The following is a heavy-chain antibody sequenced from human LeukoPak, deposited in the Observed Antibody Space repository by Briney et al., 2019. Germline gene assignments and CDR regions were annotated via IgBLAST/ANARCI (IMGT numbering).Heavy chain of an antibody. CDR2: ISYDGSNK. J-gene: IGHJ4*02. Sequence: GRSLRLSCAASGFTFSSYGMHWVRQAPGEGLEWVAVISYDGSNKYYADSVKGRFTISRDNSKNTLYLQMSSLRAEDTAVYYCAKHRQKVATKGPFDYWGQGTLVTVSS. V-gene: IGHV3-30*18. CDR1: GFTFSSYG. CDR3: AKHRQKVATKGPFDY. D-gene: IGHD5-12*01.